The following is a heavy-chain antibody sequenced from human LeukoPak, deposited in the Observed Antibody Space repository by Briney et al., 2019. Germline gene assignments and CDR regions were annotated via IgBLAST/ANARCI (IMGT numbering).Heavy chain of an antibody. CDR2: IQQDGSEK. CDR1: GFTFSGYW. Sequence: GGSLRLSCAASGFTFSGYWMSWVRQAPGKGLEWVANIQQDGSEKYYVESVKGRFTISRDNAKNSLSLQMNSLRAEDTAVYYCARGRYSSRSGGYYFDIWGQGTLVTVSS. V-gene: IGHV3-7*01. CDR3: ARGRYSSRSGGYYFDI. D-gene: IGHD2-2*01. J-gene: IGHJ4*02.